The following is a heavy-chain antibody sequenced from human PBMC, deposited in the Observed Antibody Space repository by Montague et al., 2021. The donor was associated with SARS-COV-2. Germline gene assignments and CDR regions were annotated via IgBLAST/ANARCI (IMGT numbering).Heavy chain of an antibody. Sequence: SETLSLTCAVSGDSTASHNWEWIGRSPGRTPVWNVYVYYNGATKNNPSLQSRVTISIDTSENHFSLRLISLTAADSAVYFCARGWAFDPWGQGRLVTVSS. CDR2: VYYNGAT. CDR3: ARGWAFDP. CDR1: GDSTASHN. D-gene: IGHD6-19*01. J-gene: IGHJ3*01. V-gene: IGHV4-59*08.